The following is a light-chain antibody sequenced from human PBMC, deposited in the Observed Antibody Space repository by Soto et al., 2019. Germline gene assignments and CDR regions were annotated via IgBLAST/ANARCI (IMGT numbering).Light chain of an antibody. CDR1: QKISNY. J-gene: IGKJ1*01. CDR2: AAS. Sequence: DIPMTQSPSSLSASVGDRVTITCRASQKISNYLNWYQQKPGKAPKLLIHAASSLDSGVPTRFSGSRSGTDFTLTISSLDPEDFASYYCQQSYSMPWTCGQGTQVEIK. V-gene: IGKV1-39*01. CDR3: QQSYSMPWT.